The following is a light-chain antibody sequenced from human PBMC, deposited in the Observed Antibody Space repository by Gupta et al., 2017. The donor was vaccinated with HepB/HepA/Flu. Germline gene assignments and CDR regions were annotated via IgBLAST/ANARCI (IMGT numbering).Light chain of an antibody. J-gene: IGKJ3*01. CDR1: QSISSY. CDR2: AAS. CDR3: QQSYSTPPGVT. V-gene: IGKV1-39*01. Sequence: DLQMTQSPSSLSASVGDRVTITCRASQSISSYLNWYQQKPGKAPKLLIYAASSLQSGVPSRFSGSRSGTDFTLPISSLQPEDFATYSCQQSYSTPPGVTFGPGTKVDIK.